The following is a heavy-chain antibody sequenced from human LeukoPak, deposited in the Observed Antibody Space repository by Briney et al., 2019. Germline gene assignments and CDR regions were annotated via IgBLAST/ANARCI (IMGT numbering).Heavy chain of an antibody. CDR1: GFTFSSYW. CDR3: TRRLDD. V-gene: IGHV3-7*01. CDR2: INHNGNVN. D-gene: IGHD3-16*01. Sequence: GGSLRLSCAASGFTFSSYWMNWARQAPGKGLEWVASINHNGNVNYYVDSVKGRFTISRDNAKNSLYLQMSNLRAEDTAVYYCTRRLDDWGQGTLVTVSS. J-gene: IGHJ4*02.